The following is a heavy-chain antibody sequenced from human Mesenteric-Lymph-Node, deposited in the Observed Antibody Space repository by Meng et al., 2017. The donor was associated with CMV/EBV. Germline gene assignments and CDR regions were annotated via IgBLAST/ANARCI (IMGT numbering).Heavy chain of an antibody. J-gene: IGHJ4*02. Sequence: GGSLKISCAASGFTFSSYAMSWIRQAPGKGLEWVSVIYSGGSSTYYADSVKGRFTISRDNSKNTLYLQMNSLRAEDTAVYYCAKGRGVIVYWGQGTLVTVSS. D-gene: IGHD3-10*01. CDR2: IYSGGSST. CDR1: GFTFSSYA. V-gene: IGHV3-23*03. CDR3: AKGRGVIVY.